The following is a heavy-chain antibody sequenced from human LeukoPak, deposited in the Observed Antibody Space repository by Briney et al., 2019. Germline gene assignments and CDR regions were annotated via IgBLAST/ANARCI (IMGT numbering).Heavy chain of an antibody. Sequence: SETLSLTCTVSGGSISSYFWSWIRQPPGEGLEWIGYIYYSGHTYYNPSLKSRLTMSLDTSKNQFSLNLSSVTATDTAVYFCARGDGDYSFDYWGQGTLVTVSS. D-gene: IGHD4-17*01. V-gene: IGHV4-59*04. J-gene: IGHJ4*02. CDR2: IYYSGHT. CDR1: GGSISSYF. CDR3: ARGDGDYSFDY.